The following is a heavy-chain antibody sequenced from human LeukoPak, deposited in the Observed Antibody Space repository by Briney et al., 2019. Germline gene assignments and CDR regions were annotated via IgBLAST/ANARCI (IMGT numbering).Heavy chain of an antibody. CDR2: ISSSSSNI. D-gene: IGHD3-9*01. V-gene: IGHV3-21*01. CDR1: GFTFSSYS. Sequence: GGSLRLSCAASGFTFSSYSMNWVRQAPGKGLEWVSSISSSSSNIYYADSVKGRFTISRDNAKNSLYLQMNSLRAEDTAVYYCARIRSSTWHWIDWLPYSDYWGQGTLVTVSS. J-gene: IGHJ4*02. CDR3: ARIRSSTWHWIDWLPYSDY.